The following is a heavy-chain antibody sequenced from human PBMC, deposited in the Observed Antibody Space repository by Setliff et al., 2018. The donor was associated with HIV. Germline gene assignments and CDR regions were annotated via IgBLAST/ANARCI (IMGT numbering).Heavy chain of an antibody. D-gene: IGHD1-26*01. CDR1: GGTFSSYA. Sequence: SVKVFCKASGGTFSSYAINWVRQARGQGLEWMGGIIPMFGTLNYAQKFQGRVTITTDESTSTAYMELNSLRSEDTAVYYCARGHSHGYGYSGSYGPFDIWGQGTMVTVS. V-gene: IGHV1-69*05. CDR3: ARGHSHGYGYSGSYGPFDI. J-gene: IGHJ3*02. CDR2: IIPMFGTL.